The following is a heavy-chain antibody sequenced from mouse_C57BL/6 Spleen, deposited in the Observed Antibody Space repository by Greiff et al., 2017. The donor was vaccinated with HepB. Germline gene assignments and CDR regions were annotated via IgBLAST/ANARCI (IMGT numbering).Heavy chain of an antibody. J-gene: IGHJ4*01. CDR1: GFSLTSYG. Sequence: VKLMESGPGLVQPSQSLSITCTVSGFSLTSYGVHWVRQSPGKGLEWLGVIWRGGSTDYNAAFMSRLSITKDNSKSPVFFKMNSLQADDTAIYYCAKKGYGSSYAMDYWGQGTSVTVSS. V-gene: IGHV2-5*01. D-gene: IGHD1-1*01. CDR2: IWRGGST. CDR3: AKKGYGSSYAMDY.